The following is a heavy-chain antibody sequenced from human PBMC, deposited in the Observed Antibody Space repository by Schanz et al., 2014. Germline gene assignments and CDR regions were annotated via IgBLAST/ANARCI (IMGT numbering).Heavy chain of an antibody. CDR1: GFAFDTYW. Sequence: EVQLVESGGGLVQPGGSLRLSCAASGFAFDTYWMSWVRQAPGKGLEWVANIKHDGSEIYYVDSVKGRFTISRDNAKNSLSLQMDRLRDEDTAVYYCARRYSGRYCFDYWGQGTLVAVSS. J-gene: IGHJ4*02. CDR3: ARRYSGRYCFDY. CDR2: IKHDGSEI. V-gene: IGHV3-7*01. D-gene: IGHD1-26*01.